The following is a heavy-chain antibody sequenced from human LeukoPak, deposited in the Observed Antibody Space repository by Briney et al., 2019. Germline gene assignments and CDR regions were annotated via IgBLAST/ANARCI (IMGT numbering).Heavy chain of an antibody. CDR1: GFTFSNYA. V-gene: IGHV3-30*04. Sequence: GGSLRLSCAASGFTFSNYAIHWVRQAPGKGLEWVAVISHDGSNKYYADSVKGRFTISRDNSKNTLYLQMNSLRTEDTAVYYCARGSRAIVATKFARGRYMDVWGKGTTVTVSS. CDR2: ISHDGSNK. D-gene: IGHD5-12*01. CDR3: ARGSRAIVATKFARGRYMDV. J-gene: IGHJ6*03.